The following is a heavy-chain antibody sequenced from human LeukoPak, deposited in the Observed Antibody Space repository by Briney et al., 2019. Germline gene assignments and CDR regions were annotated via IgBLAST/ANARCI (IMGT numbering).Heavy chain of an antibody. CDR2: IYSSGST. CDR1: GGSISSYF. D-gene: IGHD2-15*01. CDR3: ARDGNGSRAFDF. Sequence: PSETLSLTCTVSGGSISSYFWSWIRQPAGKGLEWIGRIYSSGSTNYNPSLKSRVTILVDKSSNQFSLNLTSVTAADTAVYYCARDGNGSRAFDFWGQGTLVTVFS. J-gene: IGHJ4*02. V-gene: IGHV4-4*07.